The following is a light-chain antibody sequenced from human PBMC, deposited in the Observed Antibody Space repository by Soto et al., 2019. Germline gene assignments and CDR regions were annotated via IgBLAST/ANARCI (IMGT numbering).Light chain of an antibody. CDR2: GAS. Sequence: EIVLKQSPGTLSLSPGERATLSCRASQSVSSHLAWYQQRPGQAPRLLIYGASSRATGIPDRFSGSGSGTDFTLTISRLEPEDFALYYCQQYGNSPPLTFGGGTKVKIK. CDR3: QQYGNSPPLT. CDR1: QSVSSH. J-gene: IGKJ4*01. V-gene: IGKV3-20*01.